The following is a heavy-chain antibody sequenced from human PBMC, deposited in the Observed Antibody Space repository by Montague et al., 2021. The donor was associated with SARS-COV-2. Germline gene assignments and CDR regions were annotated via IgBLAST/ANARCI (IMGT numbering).Heavy chain of an antibody. J-gene: IGHJ4*02. CDR1: GGSISSGGYY. V-gene: IGHV4-31*03. Sequence: TLSLTCTVSGGSISSGGYYWSWIRQHPGKGLEWIGYVYYSGSTYYNPSLKSRVTISVDTSKNQFSLKLSSVTAADTAVYYCARAPATIFGVVEQIDYWGQGTLVTVSS. D-gene: IGHD3-3*01. CDR2: VYYSGST. CDR3: ARAPATIFGVVEQIDY.